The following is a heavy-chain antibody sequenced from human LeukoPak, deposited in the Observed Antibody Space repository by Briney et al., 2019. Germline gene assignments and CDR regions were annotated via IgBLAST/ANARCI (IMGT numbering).Heavy chain of an antibody. V-gene: IGHV4-59*11. CDR2: IHYRGSS. CDR3: ARDPWGWGGLDY. D-gene: IGHD3-16*01. Sequence: SETLSLTCTVSGGSISGHYWSWIRQPPGKGLEWIGYIHYRGSSNYNPSLKSGVTISVDTSKNQFSLEISSVTAADTAAYYCARDPWGWGGLDYWGQGTLVTVSS. J-gene: IGHJ4*02. CDR1: GGSISGHY.